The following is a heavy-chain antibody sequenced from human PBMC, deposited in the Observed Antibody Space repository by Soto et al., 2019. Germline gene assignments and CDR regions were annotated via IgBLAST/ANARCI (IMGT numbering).Heavy chain of an antibody. CDR1: GGSISSSSYY. J-gene: IGHJ6*03. CDR3: ARHEYQVESRNYDFWSGWASTNYYYMDV. CDR2: IYYSGST. V-gene: IGHV4-39*01. D-gene: IGHD3-3*01. Sequence: PSETLSLTCTVSGGSISSSSYYWGWIRQPPGKGLEWIGSIYYSGSTYYNPSLKSRVTISVDTSKNQFSLKLSSVTAADTAVYYCARHEYQVESRNYDFWSGWASTNYYYMDVWGKGTTVTVSS.